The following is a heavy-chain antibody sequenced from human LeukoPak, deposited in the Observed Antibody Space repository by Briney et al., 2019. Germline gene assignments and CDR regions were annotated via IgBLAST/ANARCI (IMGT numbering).Heavy chain of an antibody. Sequence: GGSLRLSCATSGFTFSSYWMSWVRQAPGKGLEWVANIKQDGSEKYYVDSVKGRFTISRDNAKNSLYLQMNSLRAEDTAVYYCARDDTSSGYYEFGYWGQGTLVTVSS. V-gene: IGHV3-7*01. CDR1: GFTFSSYW. J-gene: IGHJ4*02. CDR3: ARDDTSSGYYEFGY. D-gene: IGHD6-19*01. CDR2: IKQDGSEK.